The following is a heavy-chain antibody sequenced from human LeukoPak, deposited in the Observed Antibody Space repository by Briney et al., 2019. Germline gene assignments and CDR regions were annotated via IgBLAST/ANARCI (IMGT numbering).Heavy chain of an antibody. J-gene: IGHJ3*02. CDR3: ARDIVVVVAANPNAFDI. D-gene: IGHD2-15*01. Sequence: ASVKVSCKASGYTFTGYYMHWVRQAPEQGLEWMGWINPNSGGTNYAQKFQGRVTMTRDTSISTAYMELCRLRSDDTAVYYCARDIVVVVAANPNAFDIWGQGTMVTVSS. CDR1: GYTFTGYY. CDR2: INPNSGGT. V-gene: IGHV1-2*02.